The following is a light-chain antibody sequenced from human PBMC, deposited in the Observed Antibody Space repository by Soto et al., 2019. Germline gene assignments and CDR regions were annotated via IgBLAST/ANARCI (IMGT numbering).Light chain of an antibody. J-gene: IGKJ4*01. V-gene: IGKV3-20*01. CDR2: GAS. CDR3: QQYGSSPPLT. Sequence: EIVLTQSPGTLSLSPGERATLSCRASQSVSSSLAWYQQKPGQAPRLLIHGASSRATGIPDRFSGSGSGTDFTLTISRLEPEEFAVYYCQQYGSSPPLTFGGGTKVEIK. CDR1: QSVSSS.